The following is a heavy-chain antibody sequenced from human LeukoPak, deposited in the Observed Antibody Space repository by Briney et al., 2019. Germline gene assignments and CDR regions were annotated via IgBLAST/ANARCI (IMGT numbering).Heavy chain of an antibody. CDR1: GGSISSGDCY. CDR3: AKVPHLYYGSGSYQLDY. J-gene: IGHJ4*02. D-gene: IGHD3-10*01. Sequence: ASQTLSLTCTVSGGSISSGDCYWSWIRQPPGRGLEWIGYIYYSGSTYYNPSLKSRVTISVDTSKNQFSLKLSSVTAADTAVYYCAKVPHLYYGSGSYQLDYWGQGTLVTVSS. CDR2: IYYSGST. V-gene: IGHV4-30-4*01.